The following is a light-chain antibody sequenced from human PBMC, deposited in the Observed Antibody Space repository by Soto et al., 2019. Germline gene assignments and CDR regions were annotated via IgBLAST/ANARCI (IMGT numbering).Light chain of an antibody. J-gene: IGKJ1*01. CDR3: QQYDKWPPT. CDR1: QSVRNN. V-gene: IGKV3-15*01. CDR2: GAS. Sequence: EIVTTQSPATLSVSLGERATLSCRASQSVRNNLAWYQQKPGQAPMLLIYGASTRATGIPARFSGSGSGTEFTFTISSLQSEDIAVYYCQQYDKWPPTFGQGTKVEIK.